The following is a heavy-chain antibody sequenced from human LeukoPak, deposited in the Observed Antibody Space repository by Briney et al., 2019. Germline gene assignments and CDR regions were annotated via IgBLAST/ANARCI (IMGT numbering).Heavy chain of an antibody. Sequence: PGRSLRLSCAASGFTFSSYAMHWVRQAPGKGLEWVAVISYDGTSQYYADSMKGRFTISRDNSKNTLFLQMNSLRAEDTAVYYCAKSPGIGTYGDRSTAVDYWGQGTLVTVSS. J-gene: IGHJ4*02. CDR1: GFTFSSYA. V-gene: IGHV3-30-3*02. D-gene: IGHD4-17*01. CDR2: ISYDGTSQ. CDR3: AKSPGIGTYGDRSTAVDY.